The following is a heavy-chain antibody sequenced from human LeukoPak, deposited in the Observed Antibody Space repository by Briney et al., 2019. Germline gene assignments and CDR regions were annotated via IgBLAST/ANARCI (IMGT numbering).Heavy chain of an antibody. CDR3: AKDASLGDYFDY. CDR2: ISYDGSNK. CDR1: GFTFSSYG. V-gene: IGHV3-30*18. D-gene: IGHD3-16*01. Sequence: GGSLRLSCAASGFTFSSYGMHWVRQAPGKGLEWVAVISYDGSNKYYADSVKGRFTISRDNSKNTLYLQMNSLRAEDTAVYYCAKDASLGDYFDYWGQGTLVTVSS. J-gene: IGHJ4*02.